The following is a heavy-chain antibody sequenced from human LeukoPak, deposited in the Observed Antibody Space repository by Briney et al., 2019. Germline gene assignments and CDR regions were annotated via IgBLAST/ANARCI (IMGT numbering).Heavy chain of an antibody. CDR1: GGSISSNY. CDR3: ARTFGYSYGYLDY. D-gene: IGHD5-18*01. CDR2: VYYSGST. V-gene: IGHV4-59*08. Sequence: PSETLSLTCTVSGGSISSNYWSWIRQPPGKGLEWIGYVYYSGSTTYNPSLKSRVTISVDTSKNQFSLKLSSVTAADTAVYYCARTFGYSYGYLDYWGQGTLVTVSS. J-gene: IGHJ4*02.